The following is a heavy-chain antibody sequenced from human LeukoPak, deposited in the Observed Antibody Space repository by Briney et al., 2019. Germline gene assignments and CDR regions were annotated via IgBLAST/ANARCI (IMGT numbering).Heavy chain of an antibody. Sequence: GGSLRLSCKASGFTFSSYWMHWVRQIPGKGLAWVSRINGDGSDTNSADSVKGRFTISRDNAKNTLYLQMNSLRAEDTAVYYCARDRFRYGSGSYYKSYYYYGMDVWGQGTTVTVSS. CDR1: GFTFSSYW. J-gene: IGHJ6*02. CDR2: INGDGSDT. CDR3: ARDRFRYGSGSYYKSYYYYGMDV. V-gene: IGHV3-74*01. D-gene: IGHD3-10*01.